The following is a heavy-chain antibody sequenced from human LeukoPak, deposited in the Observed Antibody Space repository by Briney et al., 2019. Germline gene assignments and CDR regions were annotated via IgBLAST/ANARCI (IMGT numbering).Heavy chain of an antibody. CDR1: GFTFSSYA. J-gene: IGHJ4*02. D-gene: IGHD4-23*01. Sequence: GGSLSLSCAASGFTFSSYAMSWVRQAPGKGLEWVSAISGSGGSTYYADSVKGRFTISRDNSKNTLYLQMNSLRAEDTAVYYCAKRLYMTTVVSHWGQGTLVTVSS. CDR3: AKRLYMTTVVSH. CDR2: ISGSGGST. V-gene: IGHV3-23*01.